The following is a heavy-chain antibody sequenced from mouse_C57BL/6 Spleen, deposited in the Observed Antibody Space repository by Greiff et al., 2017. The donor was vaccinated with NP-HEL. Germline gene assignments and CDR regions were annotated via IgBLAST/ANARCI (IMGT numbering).Heavy chain of an antibody. D-gene: IGHD2-3*01. J-gene: IGHJ3*01. V-gene: IGHV1-15*01. Sequence: QVHVKQSGAELVRPGASVTLSCKASGYTFTDYEMHWVKQTPVHGLEWIGAIDPETGGTAYNQKFKGKAILTADKSSSTAYMELRSLTSEDSSVYYCTGWLLGAWFADWGQVTLVTVSA. CDR1: GYTFTDYE. CDR2: IDPETGGT. CDR3: TGWLLGAWFAD.